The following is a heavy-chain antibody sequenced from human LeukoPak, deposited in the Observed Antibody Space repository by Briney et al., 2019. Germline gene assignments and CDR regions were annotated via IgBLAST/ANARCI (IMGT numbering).Heavy chain of an antibody. CDR2: INGGGVIT. V-gene: IGHV3-23*01. D-gene: IGHD4-11*01. CDR3: AKDLYSNYGPADY. CDR1: GFTFSSYA. J-gene: IGHJ4*02. Sequence: GGSRRLSCAASGFTFSSYAMSWVRQAPGKGLEWVSTINGGGVITHYADSVGGRFTISRDNSKNTLFLQMNSLRDEDTAVYYCAKDLYSNYGPADYWGQGNLVTVSS.